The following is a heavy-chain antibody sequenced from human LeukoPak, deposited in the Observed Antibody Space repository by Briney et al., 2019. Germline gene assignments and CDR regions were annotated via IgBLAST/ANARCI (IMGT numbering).Heavy chain of an antibody. CDR3: ARDLDYYDSSGYYSYYYMDV. D-gene: IGHD3-22*01. Sequence: PSETLSLTCTVSGGSISSYYWSWIRQPPGKGLEWIGYIYYSGSTNYNPSLKSRVTISVDTSKNQFSLKLSSVTAADTAVYYCARDLDYYDSSGYYSYYYMDVWGKGTTVTISS. V-gene: IGHV4-59*12. CDR2: IYYSGST. J-gene: IGHJ6*03. CDR1: GGSISSYY.